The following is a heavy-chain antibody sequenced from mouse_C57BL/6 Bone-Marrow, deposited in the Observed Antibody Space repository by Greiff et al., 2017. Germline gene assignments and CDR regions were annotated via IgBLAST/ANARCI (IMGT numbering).Heavy chain of an antibody. D-gene: IGHD2-5*01. CDR2: IYPGSGNT. CDR1: GYSFTSYY. V-gene: IGHV1-66*01. Sequence: QVQLQQPGPELVKPGASVKISCKASGYSFTSYYIHWVKQRPGQGLAWIGWIYPGSGNTKYNEKFKGKATLTADTSSSTAYMQLSSLTSEDSAVYYCAYSNYVAYWGQGTLVTVSA. CDR3: AYSNYVAY. J-gene: IGHJ3*01.